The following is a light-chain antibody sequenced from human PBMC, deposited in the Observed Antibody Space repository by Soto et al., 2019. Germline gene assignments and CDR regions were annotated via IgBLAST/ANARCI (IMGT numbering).Light chain of an antibody. CDR2: GAS. Sequence: DNQMTQSPSSLSASVGDRVTITCRSSQDISDYLTWYHQRPGNAPKVLVYGASSLQSGVPSRFSGSGVGTDFTLTITDLQPEDFGTYFCQQSYSNVITFGQGTRLEI. CDR1: QDISDY. V-gene: IGKV1-39*01. CDR3: QQSYSNVIT. J-gene: IGKJ5*01.